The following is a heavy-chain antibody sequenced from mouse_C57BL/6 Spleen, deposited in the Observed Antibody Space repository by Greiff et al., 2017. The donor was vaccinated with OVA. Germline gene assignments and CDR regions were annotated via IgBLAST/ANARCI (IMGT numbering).Heavy chain of an antibody. Sequence: QVQLQQPGAELVRPGSSVKLSCKASGYTFTSYWMHWVKQRPRQGLEWIGNIDPSDSETHYNQKFKDKATLTVDKSSSTAYMQLSSLTSADSAVYYCARGGMGYYFDYWGQGTTLTVSS. J-gene: IGHJ2*01. V-gene: IGHV1-52*01. CDR2: IDPSDSET. D-gene: IGHD2-3*01. CDR1: GYTFTSYW. CDR3: ARGGMGYYFDY.